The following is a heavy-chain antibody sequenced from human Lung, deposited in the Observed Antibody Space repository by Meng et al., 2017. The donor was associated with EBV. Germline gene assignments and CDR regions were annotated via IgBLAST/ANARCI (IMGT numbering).Heavy chain of an antibody. CDR1: SGSISSDTSS. CDR2: TYYRSKWYT. J-gene: IGHJ2*01. V-gene: IGHV6-1*01. CDR3: ARGATSVFDL. Sequence: QVDSPESGPGLVNPSGTLSLTCAVSSGSISSDTSSWNWIRQRPGKGLEWLGRTYYRSKWYTDYAVSVKSRIAINPDTSKNQFSLQLNSVTPEDTAVYYCARGATSVFDLWGRGTLVTVSS.